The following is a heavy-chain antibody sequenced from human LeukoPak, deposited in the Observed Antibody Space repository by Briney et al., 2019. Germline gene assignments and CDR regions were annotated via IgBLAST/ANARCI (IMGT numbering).Heavy chain of an antibody. CDR3: AKDAGYSYGSKYYYYMDV. CDR2: ISSSSSTI. CDR1: GFTFSSYS. V-gene: IGHV3-48*04. D-gene: IGHD5-18*01. J-gene: IGHJ6*03. Sequence: GGSLRLSCAASGFTFSSYSMNWVRQAPGKGLEWVSYISSSSSTIYYADSVKGRFAISRDNAQNSLYLQMNSLRAEDTAVYYCAKDAGYSYGSKYYYYMDVWGKGTTVTISS.